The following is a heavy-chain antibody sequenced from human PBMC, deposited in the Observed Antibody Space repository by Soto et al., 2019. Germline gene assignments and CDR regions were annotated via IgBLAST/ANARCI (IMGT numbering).Heavy chain of an antibody. Sequence: GGSLRLSCAASGFTFSNAWMSWVRQAPGEGLEWVGRIKSETDGGTTDYAAPVKGRFTISRDDSKNTLYLQMNSLKTEDTAVYYCTTVIAARSPTYYYGMDVWGQGTTVTVSS. V-gene: IGHV3-15*01. CDR2: IKSETDGGTT. CDR1: GFTFSNAW. CDR3: TTVIAARSPTYYYGMDV. J-gene: IGHJ6*02. D-gene: IGHD6-6*01.